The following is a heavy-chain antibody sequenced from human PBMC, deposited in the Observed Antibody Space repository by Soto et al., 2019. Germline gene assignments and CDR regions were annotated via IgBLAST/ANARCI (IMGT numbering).Heavy chain of an antibody. D-gene: IGHD3-22*01. J-gene: IGHJ5*02. CDR1: GYTFTGYY. V-gene: IGHV1-18*04. Sequence: ASVKVSCKASGYTFTGYYMHWVRQAPGQGLEWMGWISAYNGNTNYAQKLQGRVTMTTDTSTSTAYMELRSLRSDDTAVYYCATYYYDSSGYRWFDPWGQGTLVTVSS. CDR2: ISAYNGNT. CDR3: ATYYYDSSGYRWFDP.